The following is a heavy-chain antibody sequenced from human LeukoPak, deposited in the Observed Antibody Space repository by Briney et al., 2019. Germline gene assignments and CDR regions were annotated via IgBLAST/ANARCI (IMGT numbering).Heavy chain of an antibody. J-gene: IGHJ4*02. CDR2: ISSSSSYI. D-gene: IGHD4-17*01. CDR3: SIVAKVYGDYVEVLYYFDY. CDR1: GFTFSSYS. V-gene: IGHV3-21*01. Sequence: GGSLRLSCAASGFTFSSYSMNWVRQAPGKGLEWVSSISSSSSYIYYADSVKGRFTISRDNAKNSLYLQMNSLRAEDTAVYYSSIVAKVYGDYVEVLYYFDYGGQGTLVTFSS.